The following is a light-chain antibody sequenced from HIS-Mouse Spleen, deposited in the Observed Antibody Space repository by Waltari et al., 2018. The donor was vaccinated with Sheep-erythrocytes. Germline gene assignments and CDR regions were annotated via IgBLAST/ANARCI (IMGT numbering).Light chain of an antibody. CDR3: CSYAGSYTLV. Sequence: QSALTQPASVSGSPGQSITISCTGTRSDVGGYTYVSWYQQHPGKAPKLMIYDVSKRPSGVPDRFSGSKSGNTASLTISGLQAEDEADYYCCSYAGSYTLVFGGGTKLTVL. J-gene: IGLJ3*02. CDR1: RSDVGGYTY. V-gene: IGLV2-11*01. CDR2: DVS.